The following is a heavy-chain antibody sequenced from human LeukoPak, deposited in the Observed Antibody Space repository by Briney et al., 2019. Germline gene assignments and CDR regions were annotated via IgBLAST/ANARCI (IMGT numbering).Heavy chain of an antibody. D-gene: IGHD3-10*01. CDR2: LSGDSSSI. Sequence: GGSLRLSCAASQFTFNNNAMSWVRQAPGKGLEWVSGLSGDSSSIYYAAPVKGRFTISRDNSKNMLYLQMNSLRAEDTAVYYCTRFRGSGSSTLYSFDYWGQGSLVTVAP. J-gene: IGHJ4*02. CDR1: QFTFNNNA. V-gene: IGHV3-23*01. CDR3: TRFRGSGSSTLYSFDY.